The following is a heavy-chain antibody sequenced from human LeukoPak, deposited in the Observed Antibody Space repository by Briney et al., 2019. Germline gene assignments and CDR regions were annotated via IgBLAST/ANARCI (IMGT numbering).Heavy chain of an antibody. J-gene: IGHJ5*02. D-gene: IGHD2-2*01. CDR2: INHSGST. CDR1: GGSFSGYY. V-gene: IGHV4-34*01. CDR3: ARGMVVPAAKNWFDP. Sequence: SETLSLTCAVYGGSFSGYYWSWIRQPTGKGLEWIGEINHSGSTNYNPSLKSRVTISVDTSKNQFSLKLSSVTAADTAVYYCARGMVVPAAKNWFDPWGQGTLVTVSS.